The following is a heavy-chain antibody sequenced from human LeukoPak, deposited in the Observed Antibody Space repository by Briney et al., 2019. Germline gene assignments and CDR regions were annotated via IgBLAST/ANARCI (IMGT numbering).Heavy chain of an antibody. CDR1: GGTFSSYA. J-gene: IGHJ3*02. Sequence: ASVKVSCKASGGTFSSYAISWVRQAPGQGLEWMGRIIPILGIANYAQKFQGRVTITADKSTSTAYMELSSLRSEDTAVYYCASETAAAAGSPKLHGALDIWGQGTMVTVSS. D-gene: IGHD6-13*01. CDR2: IIPILGIA. V-gene: IGHV1-69*04. CDR3: ASETAAAAGSPKLHGALDI.